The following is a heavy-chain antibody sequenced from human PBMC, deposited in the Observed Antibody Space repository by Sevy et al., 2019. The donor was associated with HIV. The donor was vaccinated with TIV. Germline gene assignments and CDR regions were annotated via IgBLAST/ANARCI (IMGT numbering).Heavy chain of an antibody. Sequence: GGSLRLSCAASGFTFSSYGMHWVRQAPGKGLEWVAVISYDGSNKYYADSVKGRFTISRDNSKNKLYLQMNSLRAEDTAVYYCAKGAADYYYYGMDVWGQGTTVTVSS. CDR2: ISYDGSNK. CDR3: AKGAADYYYYGMDV. CDR1: GFTFSSYG. V-gene: IGHV3-30*18. D-gene: IGHD6-25*01. J-gene: IGHJ6*02.